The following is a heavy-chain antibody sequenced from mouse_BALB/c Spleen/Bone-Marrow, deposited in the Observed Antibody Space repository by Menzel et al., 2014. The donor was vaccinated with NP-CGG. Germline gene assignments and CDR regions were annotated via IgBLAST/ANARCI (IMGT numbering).Heavy chain of an antibody. CDR1: GYTFNSYY. CDR2: INASNGDA. J-gene: IGHJ3*01. V-gene: IGHV1S81*02. Sequence: QVQLQHPGAELVKPGASVKLSRRASGYTFNSYYMYWVKERPGQGLEWIGEINASNGDANFNEKFKSKATMTVDKSSSTAYMQLSSLTSEDSAVYYCTREGAYWGQGTLVTVSA. CDR3: TREGAY.